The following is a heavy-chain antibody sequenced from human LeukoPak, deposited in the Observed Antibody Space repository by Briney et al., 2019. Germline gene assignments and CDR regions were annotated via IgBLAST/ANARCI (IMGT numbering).Heavy chain of an antibody. Sequence: SETLSLTCTVSGDSISSGDYYWSWIRQPAGKGLEWIGRISSSGSTNYNPSLKSRVTISVDTSKNQFSLKLSSVTAADTAVYYCARGRSGPEWLRYARVGYFDYWGQGTLVTVSS. J-gene: IGHJ4*02. V-gene: IGHV4-61*02. CDR2: ISSSGST. D-gene: IGHD5-12*01. CDR3: ARGRSGPEWLRYARVGYFDY. CDR1: GDSISSGDYY.